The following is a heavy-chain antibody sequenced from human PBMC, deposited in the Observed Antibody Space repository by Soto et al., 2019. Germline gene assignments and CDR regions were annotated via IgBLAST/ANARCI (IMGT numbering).Heavy chain of an antibody. J-gene: IGHJ6*02. V-gene: IGHV4-59*01. CDR1: GGSISSYY. CDR3: ARSTYYDFWSGYYEYHGMDV. Sequence: KPSETLSLTGTVSGGSISSYYCSWIRQPPGKGLEWIGYIYYSGITNYNPSLKSRVTISVDTSKNQFSLKLSSVTAADTAVYYCARSTYYDFWSGYYEYHGMDVWGPGTQVLVYS. D-gene: IGHD3-3*01. CDR2: IYYSGIT.